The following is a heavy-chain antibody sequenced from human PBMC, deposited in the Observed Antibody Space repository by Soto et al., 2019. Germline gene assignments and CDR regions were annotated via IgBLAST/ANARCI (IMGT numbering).Heavy chain of an antibody. CDR2: ISGSGGST. D-gene: IGHD3-22*01. CDR3: AKDDSSGYYYSDY. CDR1: GFTFSSYA. Sequence: GSLRLSCAASGFTFSSYAMSWVRQAPGKGLEWVSAISGSGGSTYYADSVKGRFTISRDNSKNTLCLQMNSLRAEDTAVYYCAKDDSSGYYYSDYWGQGTLVTSPQ. V-gene: IGHV3-23*01. J-gene: IGHJ4*02.